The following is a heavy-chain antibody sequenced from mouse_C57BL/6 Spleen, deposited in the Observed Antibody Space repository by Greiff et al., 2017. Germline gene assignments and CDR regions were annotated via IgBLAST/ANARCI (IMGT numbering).Heavy chain of an antibody. CDR3: AKFITTVGWYFDV. D-gene: IGHD1-1*01. J-gene: IGHJ1*03. V-gene: IGHV1-82*01. CDR1: GYAFSSSW. CDR2: IYPGDGDT. Sequence: QVQLQQSGPELVKPGASVKISCKASGYAFSSSWMNWVKQRPGKGLEWIGRIYPGDGDTNYNGKFKGKATLTADKSSSTAYIQLSSLTSDDSAVYFCAKFITTVGWYFDVWGTGTTVTVSS.